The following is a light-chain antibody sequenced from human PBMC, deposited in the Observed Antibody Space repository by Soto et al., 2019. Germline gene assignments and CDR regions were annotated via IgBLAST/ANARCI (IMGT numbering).Light chain of an antibody. J-gene: IGLJ1*01. CDR3: SSDTSSSTL. Sequence: QSVLTQPASVSGSPGQSITISCTGTSSDVGGYNYVSWYQQHPGKAPKLMIYDVSNRPSGVSNRFSGPKSGNTASLTIFGLQAEDEADYYCSSDTSSSTLFGTGNKVTVL. V-gene: IGLV2-14*01. CDR2: DVS. CDR1: SSDVGGYNY.